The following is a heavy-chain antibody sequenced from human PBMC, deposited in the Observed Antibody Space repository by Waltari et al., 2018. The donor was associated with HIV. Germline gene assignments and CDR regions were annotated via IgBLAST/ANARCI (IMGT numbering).Heavy chain of an antibody. CDR2: IYYSGST. D-gene: IGHD6-13*01. Sequence: QLQLQESGPGLVKPSETLSLTCTVSGGSISSSSYYWGWIRQPPGKGLEWIGSIYYSGSTYYNPSLKSRVTISVDTSKNQFSLKLSSVTAADTAVYYCARRYSSSWYPSLDPWGQGTLVTVSS. CDR1: GGSISSSSYY. J-gene: IGHJ5*02. V-gene: IGHV4-39*01. CDR3: ARRYSSSWYPSLDP.